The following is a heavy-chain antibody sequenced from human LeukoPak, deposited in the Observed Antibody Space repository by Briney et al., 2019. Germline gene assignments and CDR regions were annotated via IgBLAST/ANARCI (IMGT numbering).Heavy chain of an antibody. D-gene: IGHD3-10*01. J-gene: IGHJ4*02. CDR2: MTSSGGTT. CDR1: GFTFSGYA. CDR3: AKVFRWSREDYGSGSFDY. Sequence: GGSLRLSRAASGFTFSGYAMSWVRQAPGKGLEWVSTMTSSGGTTYYADSVKGRFTISRDNSNNTLYLQMISLRAEDTAVYYCAKVFRWSREDYGSGSFDYWGQGSLVTASS. V-gene: IGHV3-23*01.